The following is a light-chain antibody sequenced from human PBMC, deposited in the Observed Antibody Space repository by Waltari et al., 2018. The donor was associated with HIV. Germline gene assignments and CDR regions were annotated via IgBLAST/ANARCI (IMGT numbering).Light chain of an antibody. CDR1: TGAVTSSSY. J-gene: IGLJ3*02. CDR3: LLYYGGRQPTWV. CDR2: SAD. V-gene: IGLV7-43*01. Sequence: VVTQEPSLTVSPGGTVTLTCTSSTGAVTSSSYASWFQQRPGQAPRPLIYSADKGHSWTPDHFSGSLLGAKAALTLFGAQPEDEADYFCLLYYGGRQPTWVFGGGTKLTV.